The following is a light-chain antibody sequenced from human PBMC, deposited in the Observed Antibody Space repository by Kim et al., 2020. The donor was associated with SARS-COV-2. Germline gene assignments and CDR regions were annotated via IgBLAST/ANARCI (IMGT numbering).Light chain of an antibody. CDR2: GAS. J-gene: IGKJ1*01. Sequence: EIVLTQSPGTLSLSPGERATLSCRASQSVSSSYLAWYQQKPGQAHRLLIYGASSRATGIPDRFSGSGSGTDFTLTISRLEPEDFAVYYCQQYGSSPPLTFGQGTKVDIK. V-gene: IGKV3-20*01. CDR1: QSVSSSY. CDR3: QQYGSSPPLT.